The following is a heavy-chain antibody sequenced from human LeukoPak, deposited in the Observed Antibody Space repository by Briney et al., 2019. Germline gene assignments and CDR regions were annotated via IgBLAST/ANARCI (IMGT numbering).Heavy chain of an antibody. J-gene: IGHJ4*02. CDR2: INPNSGGT. Sequence: GASVKVCCKASGYTFTGYYMHWVRQAPGQGLEWMGWINPNSGGTNYAQKFKGRVTMTRDTSISTAYMELSRLRSDDTAVYYCARVPKATPGHFDYWGQGTLVTVSS. CDR1: GYTFTGYY. V-gene: IGHV1-2*02. CDR3: ARVPKATPGHFDY.